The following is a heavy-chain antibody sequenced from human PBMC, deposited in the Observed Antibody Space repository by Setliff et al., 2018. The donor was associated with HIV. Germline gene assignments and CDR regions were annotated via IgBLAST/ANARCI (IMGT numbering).Heavy chain of an antibody. D-gene: IGHD2-15*01. J-gene: IGHJ4*02. CDR3: ARDFCGSSCSSGYGYFDH. V-gene: IGHV3-30*02. CDR2: IRYDGSNK. CDR1: GFTFSHYG. Sequence: PGGSLRLSCAASGFTFSHYGMHWVRQAPGKGLEWVAFIRYDGSNKYYADSVKGRFTISRDTSKDTLYLQMNSLRADDTAVYYCARDFCGSSCSSGYGYFDHWGQGTLVTVSS.